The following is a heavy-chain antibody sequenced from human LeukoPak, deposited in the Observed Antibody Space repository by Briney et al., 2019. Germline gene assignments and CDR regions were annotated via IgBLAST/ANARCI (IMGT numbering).Heavy chain of an antibody. V-gene: IGHV4-59*08. J-gene: IGHJ2*01. CDR2: IYYSGST. D-gene: IGHD4-17*01. CDR3: ARRAYGDYHRNWCFDL. Sequence: SETLSLTCTVSGGSISSYYWSWIRQPPGKGLEWIGYIYYSGSTNYNPSLKSRVTISVDTSKNQFSLKLSSVTAADTAVYYCARRAYGDYHRNWCFDLWGRGTLVTVSS. CDR1: GGSISSYY.